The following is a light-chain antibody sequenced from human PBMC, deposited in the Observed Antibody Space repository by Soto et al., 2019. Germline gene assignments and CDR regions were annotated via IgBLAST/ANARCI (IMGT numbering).Light chain of an antibody. Sequence: QSALTQPASVSGSPGQSITISCTGTSSDVGDYTYVSWYQQHPGKAPKLMIYDVTYRPSGVSNRFSGSKSGNTASLSISGLQPEDEANYYCSSYSSRSTHLVFGGGTKLTVL. CDR1: SSDVGDYTY. J-gene: IGLJ2*01. CDR3: SSYSSRSTHLV. CDR2: DVT. V-gene: IGLV2-14*03.